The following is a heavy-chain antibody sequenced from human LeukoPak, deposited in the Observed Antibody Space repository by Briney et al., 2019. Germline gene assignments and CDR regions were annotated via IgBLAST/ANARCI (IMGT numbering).Heavy chain of an antibody. Sequence: SETQSLACTVSGGSISSYYRSWIRQPPGKGLERIGYIYYSGSTNHNPSLRSRVTISVDTSKHQFSLKLSSVTAADTAVYYCARANEEGQLMPWGQVTMVTVSS. V-gene: IGHV4-59*01. CDR2: IYYSGST. CDR1: GGSISSYY. CDR3: ARANEEGQLMP. J-gene: IGHJ1*01. D-gene: IGHD2-2*01.